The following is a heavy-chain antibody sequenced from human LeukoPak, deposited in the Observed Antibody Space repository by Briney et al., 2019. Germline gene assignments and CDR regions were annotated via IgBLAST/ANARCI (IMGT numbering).Heavy chain of an antibody. J-gene: IGHJ6*02. CDR1: GFTVSYYG. Sequence: PGGSLRLSCAASGFTVSYYGMHWVRQAPGKGLEWVAVIWYSGSNKYYGDSVKGRFSISRDNSKNTLYLQMSSLRAEDTAVYYCARDRSSSYLSYYYGMDVWGQGTTVTVSS. V-gene: IGHV3-33*01. CDR3: ARDRSSSYLSYYYGMDV. CDR2: IWYSGSNK. D-gene: IGHD6-13*01.